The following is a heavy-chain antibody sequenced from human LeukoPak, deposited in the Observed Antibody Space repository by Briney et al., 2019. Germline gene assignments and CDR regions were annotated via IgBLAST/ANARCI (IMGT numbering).Heavy chain of an antibody. CDR1: GFAFNSFA. CDR2: ISNSDGSS. J-gene: IGHJ4*02. CDR3: AKSLGVGGYTRYKGFDQ. D-gene: IGHD3-16*02. Sequence: SGGSLRLSCAASGFAFNSFAMNWVRQAPGKGLEWVSSISNSDGSSHYADFVKGRFTISRDNSKNTLHLQMNSLRAEDTAVYYCAKSLGVGGYTRYKGFDQWGQGTLVTVS. V-gene: IGHV3-23*01.